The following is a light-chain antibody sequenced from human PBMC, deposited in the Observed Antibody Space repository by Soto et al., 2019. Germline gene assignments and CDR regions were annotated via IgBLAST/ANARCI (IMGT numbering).Light chain of an antibody. CDR2: EFT. Sequence: QSVLTQPPSASGSPGQSVTISCTGISADLGGYNYVSWYQQHPGKAPRLIIYEFTKRPSGVPDRFSGSNSANTASLTVSGPRAEDEADNYCGSYTATNTGLFGGGTKLTVL. J-gene: IGLJ2*01. CDR3: GSYTATNTGL. CDR1: SADLGGYNY. V-gene: IGLV2-8*01.